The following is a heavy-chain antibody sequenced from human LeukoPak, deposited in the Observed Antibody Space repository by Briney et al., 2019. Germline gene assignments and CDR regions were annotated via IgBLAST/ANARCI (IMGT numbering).Heavy chain of an antibody. Sequence: SETLSLTCAVYGGSFSGYYWSWIRQPPGKGLEWIGEINHSGSTTYNPSLKSRVTISVDTSKNQFSLKLSSVPAADTAVYYCARGGYYDSSGYYAYWGQGTLVTVSS. J-gene: IGHJ4*02. CDR1: GGSFSGYY. V-gene: IGHV4-34*01. CDR2: INHSGST. D-gene: IGHD3-22*01. CDR3: ARGGYYDSSGYYAY.